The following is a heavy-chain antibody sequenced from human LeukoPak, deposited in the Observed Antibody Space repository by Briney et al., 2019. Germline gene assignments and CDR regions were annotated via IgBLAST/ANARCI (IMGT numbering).Heavy chain of an antibody. Sequence: PGGSLRLSCAVSGFTFSSYFIHWVRQAPGKGLKWVADIASDGSHTFYVESVKGRFTISRDNSKNTLYLQMNSLRAEDTAVYFCARERQDTILHSGAFDIWGQGTMVTVSS. CDR3: ARERQDTILHSGAFDI. CDR1: GFTFSSYF. J-gene: IGHJ3*02. D-gene: IGHD2-21*01. CDR2: IASDGSHT. V-gene: IGHV3-30-3*01.